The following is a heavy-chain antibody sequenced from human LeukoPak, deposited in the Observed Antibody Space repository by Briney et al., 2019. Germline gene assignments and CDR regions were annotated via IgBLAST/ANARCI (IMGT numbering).Heavy chain of an antibody. V-gene: IGHV4-34*01. CDR3: ARGGIVGARNFDY. CDR1: GGSFSGYY. CDR2: IHHSGST. Sequence: SETLSLTCAVYGGSFSGYYWTWIRQPPGKGLEWIGEIHHSGSTNYNPSLKSQVTISVDTSKNQFSLKLSSVTAADTAVYYCARGGIVGARNFDYWGQGTLVTVSS. J-gene: IGHJ4*02. D-gene: IGHD1-26*01.